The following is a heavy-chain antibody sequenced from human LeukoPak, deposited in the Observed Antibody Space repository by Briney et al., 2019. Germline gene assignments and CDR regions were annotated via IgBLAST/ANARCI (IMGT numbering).Heavy chain of an antibody. Sequence: SETLSLTCTVSGGSISSGGYYWSWIRQHPGKGLEWIGYIYYSGSTYYNPSLKSRVTISVDTSKNQFSLKLSSVTAADTAVYYCARGARITMVRGVIPLHYWGQGTLVTVSS. CDR1: GGSISSGGYY. CDR2: IYYSGST. V-gene: IGHV4-31*03. J-gene: IGHJ4*02. D-gene: IGHD3-10*01. CDR3: ARGARITMVRGVIPLHY.